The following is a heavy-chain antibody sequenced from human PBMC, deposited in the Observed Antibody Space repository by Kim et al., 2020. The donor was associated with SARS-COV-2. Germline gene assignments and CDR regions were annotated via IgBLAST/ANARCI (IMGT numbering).Heavy chain of an antibody. V-gene: IGHV3-21*01. D-gene: IGHD3-9*01. CDR1: GFTFSSYS. Sequence: GGSLRLSCAVSGFTFSSYSMNWVRQAPGKGLEWVSCISSSSSYIYYADSVKGRFTISRDNAKNSLYLQMNSLRADDTAVYYCARHQKFDILTGLFWGQGTLVTVSS. CDR3: ARHQKFDILTGLF. J-gene: IGHJ4*02. CDR2: ISSSSSYI.